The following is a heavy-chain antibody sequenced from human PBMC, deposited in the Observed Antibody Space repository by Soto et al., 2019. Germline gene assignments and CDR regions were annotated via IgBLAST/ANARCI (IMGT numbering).Heavy chain of an antibody. Sequence: ASVKVSCKASGYTFTSYYMHWVRQTHGQGLEWMGIINPSGGSTSYAQKFQGRVTMTRDTSTSTVYMELSSLRSEDTAVYYCARDWSPGIAAAGTVGYYYGMDVWGQGTTVTVSS. CDR1: GYTFTSYY. CDR3: ARDWSPGIAAAGTVGYYYGMDV. J-gene: IGHJ6*02. D-gene: IGHD6-13*01. V-gene: IGHV1-46*01. CDR2: INPSGGST.